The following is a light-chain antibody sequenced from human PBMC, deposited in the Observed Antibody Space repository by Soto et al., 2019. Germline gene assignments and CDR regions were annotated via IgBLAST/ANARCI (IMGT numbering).Light chain of an antibody. CDR3: AAWDDRLRGV. Sequence: QSVLTQPPSASGTPGQRVTISCSGSSSNIGSNYVYWYQQLPGTAPKLHIYRNNQRPSGVPDRFSGSKSGTSASLAIRGLRSEYEADYYCAAWDDRLRGVFGTGTKLTVL. J-gene: IGLJ1*01. CDR1: SSNIGSNY. CDR2: RNN. V-gene: IGLV1-47*01.